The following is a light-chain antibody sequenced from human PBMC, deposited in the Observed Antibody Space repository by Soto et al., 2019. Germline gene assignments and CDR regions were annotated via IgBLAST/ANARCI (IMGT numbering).Light chain of an antibody. CDR1: QSVSTN. J-gene: IGKJ3*01. Sequence: EKEMTQSPATLSVSPGERATLSCRASQSVSTNLAWYQQKPGQAPRLLIYGASTRATGIPARFSGSGSGTEFTLTISSLQSEDFAVYYCEQYNNWPFTFGPGTKVD. V-gene: IGKV3-15*01. CDR2: GAS. CDR3: EQYNNWPFT.